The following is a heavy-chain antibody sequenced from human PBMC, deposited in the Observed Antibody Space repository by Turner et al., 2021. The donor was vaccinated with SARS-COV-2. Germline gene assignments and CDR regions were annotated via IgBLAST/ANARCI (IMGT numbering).Heavy chain of an antibody. CDR1: GFTVSSYE. Sequence: EVQLVESGGGLVQPGGSLRLPCAASGFTVSSYEMNWVRPAPGKGLEWVSFISTGGDAIYYADSVKGRFTISKDSAKNSLYLQMNSLRAEDMAVYYCVRGGYYYYGLDVWGQGTTVTVSS. V-gene: IGHV3-48*03. CDR2: ISTGGDAI. J-gene: IGHJ6*02. CDR3: VRGGYYYYGLDV.